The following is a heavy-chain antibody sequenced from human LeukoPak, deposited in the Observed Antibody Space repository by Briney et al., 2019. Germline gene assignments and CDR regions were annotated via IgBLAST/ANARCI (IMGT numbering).Heavy chain of an antibody. Sequence: SETLSLTCTVSGDSISRSTYYWAWIRQPPGKGLEWIGSVYYGRSPYFNPSLESRVTISVDTSKNHFSLKMSSVTAADTAVYYCARSSGTGTFSYWGQGTLVTVSS. CDR3: ARSSGTGTFSY. CDR2: VYYGRSP. J-gene: IGHJ4*02. D-gene: IGHD6-25*01. V-gene: IGHV4-39*02. CDR1: GDSISRSTYY.